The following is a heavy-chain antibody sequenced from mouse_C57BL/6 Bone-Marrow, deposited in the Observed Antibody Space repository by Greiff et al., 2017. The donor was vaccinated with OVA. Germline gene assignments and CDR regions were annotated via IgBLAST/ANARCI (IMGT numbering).Heavy chain of an antibody. J-gene: IGHJ4*01. CDR3: ASWVYYDKGYAMDY. CDR1: GFSLTSYG. Sequence: VKLMESGPGLVAPSQSLSITCTVSGFSLTSYGVDWVRQSPGTGLEWLGVIWGVGSTNYNSALKSRRSISKDNSKSQVFLKMNSLQTDDTAMYYCASWVYYDKGYAMDYWGQGTSVTVSS. V-gene: IGHV2-6*01. D-gene: IGHD2-4*01. CDR2: IWGVGST.